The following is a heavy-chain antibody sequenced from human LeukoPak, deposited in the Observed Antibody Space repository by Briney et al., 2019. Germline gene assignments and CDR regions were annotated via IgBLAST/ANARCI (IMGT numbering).Heavy chain of an antibody. V-gene: IGHV3-48*04. J-gene: IGHJ4*02. CDR2: ISSSGSTI. Sequence: GGSLRLSCAASGFTFSSYSMSWIRQAPGKGLEWVSYISSSGSTIYYADSVKGRFTISRDNAKNSLYLQMNSLRAEDTAVYYCARRCQSGLTNYWGQGTLVTVSS. CDR3: ARRCQSGLTNY. CDR1: GFTFSSYS. D-gene: IGHD4-11*01.